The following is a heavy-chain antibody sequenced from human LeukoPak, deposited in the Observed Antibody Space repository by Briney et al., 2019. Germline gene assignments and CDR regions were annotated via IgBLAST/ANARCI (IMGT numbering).Heavy chain of an antibody. D-gene: IGHD5-24*01. CDR1: GGSFSGYY. Sequence: SETLSPTCAVYGGSFSGYYWSWIRQPPGKGLEWIGEINHSGSTNYNPSLKSRVTISVDTSKNQFSLKLSSVTAADTAVYYCARHVEMATIGDFDYWGQGTLVTVSS. CDR2: INHSGST. V-gene: IGHV4-34*01. CDR3: ARHVEMATIGDFDY. J-gene: IGHJ4*02.